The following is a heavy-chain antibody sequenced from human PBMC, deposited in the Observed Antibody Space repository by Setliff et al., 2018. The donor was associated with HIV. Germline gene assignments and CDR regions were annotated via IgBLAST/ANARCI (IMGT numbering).Heavy chain of an antibody. CDR1: GYTFTSYY. J-gene: IGHJ4*02. CDR2: INPSGGST. D-gene: IGHD4-17*01. CDR3: ARELYGDYTLDY. Sequence: ASVKVSCKASGYTFTSYYMHWVRQAPGQGLEWMGIINPSGGSTSYAQKSQGRVTMTRDTSTSTVYMELSSLRSEDTAVYYCARELYGDYTLDYWGQGTLVTVSS. V-gene: IGHV1-46*01.